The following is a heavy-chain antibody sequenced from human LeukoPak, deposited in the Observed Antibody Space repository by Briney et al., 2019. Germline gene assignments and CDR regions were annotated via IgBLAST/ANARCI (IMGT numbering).Heavy chain of an antibody. Sequence: PSETLSLTCTVSGGSISSYYWSWIRQPAGKGLEWIGRIYTSGSTNYNPSLKSRVTMSVDTSKNQFSLKLSSVTAADTAVYYCAREGSSSWYRDRPFDYWGQGTLVTVSS. V-gene: IGHV4-4*07. D-gene: IGHD6-13*01. J-gene: IGHJ4*02. CDR2: IYTSGST. CDR3: AREGSSSWYRDRPFDY. CDR1: GGSISSYY.